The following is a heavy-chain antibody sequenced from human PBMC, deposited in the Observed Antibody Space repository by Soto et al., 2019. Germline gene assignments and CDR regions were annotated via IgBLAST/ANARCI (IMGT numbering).Heavy chain of an antibody. V-gene: IGHV3-30-3*01. D-gene: IGHD6-19*01. Sequence: SLRLSCAASGFTFSSYAMYWVRQAPGKGLEWVAVISYDGSNKYYADSVKGRFTISRDNSKNTLYLQMNSLRAEDTAVYYCARVLGQWLVRFGMDVWGQGTTVTVSS. CDR1: GFTFSSYA. CDR2: ISYDGSNK. J-gene: IGHJ6*02. CDR3: ARVLGQWLVRFGMDV.